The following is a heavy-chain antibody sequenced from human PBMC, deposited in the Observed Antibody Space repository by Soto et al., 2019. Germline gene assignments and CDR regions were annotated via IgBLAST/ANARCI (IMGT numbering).Heavy chain of an antibody. J-gene: IGHJ5*02. CDR1: GGSFSGYY. CDR2: INHSGST. V-gene: IGHV4-34*01. Sequence: SETLSLTCAVYGGSFSGYYWSWIRHPPGKGLEWIGEINHSGSTNYNPSLKSRVTISVDTSKNQFSLKLSSVTAADTAVYYCAGYGGNSAGNWFDPWGQGTLVTVSS. D-gene: IGHD4-17*01. CDR3: AGYGGNSAGNWFDP.